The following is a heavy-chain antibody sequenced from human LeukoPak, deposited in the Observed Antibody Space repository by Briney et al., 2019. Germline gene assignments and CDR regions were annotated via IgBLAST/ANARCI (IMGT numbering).Heavy chain of an antibody. CDR2: ISWNSVTI. D-gene: IGHD2-2*01. CDR1: GFTFDNYA. V-gene: IGHV3-9*01. Sequence: PGGSLRLSCAASGFTFDNYAMHWVRQTPGKGLEWVSTISWNSVTIDYADSVKGRFTISRDNAKNSLYLQMNSLKVEDTGLYYCAKGVLRGSSAGKIDYWGQGTLVTVSS. J-gene: IGHJ4*02. CDR3: AKGVLRGSSAGKIDY.